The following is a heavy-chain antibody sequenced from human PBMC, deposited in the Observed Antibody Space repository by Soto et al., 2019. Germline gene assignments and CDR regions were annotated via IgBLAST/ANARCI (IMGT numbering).Heavy chain of an antibody. CDR1: GFTFSSYG. CDR3: AKIPDYGDFPL. CDR2: ISYDGSNK. V-gene: IGHV3-30*18. J-gene: IGHJ4*02. Sequence: QVQLVESGGGVVQPGRSLRLSCAASGFTFSSYGMHWVRQAPGKGLEWVAVISYDGSNKYCADSVKGRFTISRDNSKNTLYLQMNSLRAEDTAVYYWAKIPDYGDFPLWGQGTLVTVSS. D-gene: IGHD4-17*01.